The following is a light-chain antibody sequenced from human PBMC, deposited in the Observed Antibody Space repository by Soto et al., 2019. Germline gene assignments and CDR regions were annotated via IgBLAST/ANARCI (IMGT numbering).Light chain of an antibody. J-gene: IGLJ2*01. CDR1: SSDVGGYNY. Sequence: QSVLTQPPSASGSPGQSVTISCTGNSSDVGGYNYVSWYQQHPGKAPKLMIYEINKRPSGVPDRFSGSKSGNTASLTVSGLQVEDEADYYCSSYAGSKNLVFGGGTKVTVL. CDR2: EIN. V-gene: IGLV2-8*01. CDR3: SSYAGSKNLV.